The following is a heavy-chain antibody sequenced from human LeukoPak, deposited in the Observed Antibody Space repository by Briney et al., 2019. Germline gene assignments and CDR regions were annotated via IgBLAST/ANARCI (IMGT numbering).Heavy chain of an antibody. CDR1: GFTFSSYS. V-gene: IGHV3-48*02. CDR3: ARDKGTYHNKYYFDY. CDR2: ISSSSSAI. D-gene: IGHD1-14*01. Sequence: GGSLRLSCAVSGFTFSSYSMNWVRQAPGKGLEWLSYISSSSSAIFYADSVKGRFTISRDNAKNSLYLQMNSLRDEDTAVYFCARDKGTYHNKYYFDYWGQGTLVTVSS. J-gene: IGHJ4*02.